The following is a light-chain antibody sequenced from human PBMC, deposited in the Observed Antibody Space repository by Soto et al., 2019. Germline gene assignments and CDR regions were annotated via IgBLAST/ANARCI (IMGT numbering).Light chain of an antibody. CDR2: EVF. J-gene: IGLJ2*01. CDR3: SSYTTNNAHV. Sequence: QSALTQPASISASPGQSISISCTGTSNDVGAFDYVSWYQQHPGKAPKLIIFEVFNRPSGVSTRFSGSKSGSTASLTISGLQAEDEADYFCSSYTTNNAHVFGGGTKL. V-gene: IGLV2-14*01. CDR1: SNDVGAFDY.